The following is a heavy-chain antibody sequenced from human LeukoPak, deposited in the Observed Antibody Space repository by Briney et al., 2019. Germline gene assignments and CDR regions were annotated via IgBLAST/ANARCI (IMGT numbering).Heavy chain of an antibody. CDR1: GFTFSSYW. CDR2: IKQDGSEK. D-gene: IGHD3-10*01. J-gene: IGHJ4*02. CDR3: ARDREYYGSGSYYPIFDY. Sequence: GGSLRLSCAASGFTFSSYWMSWVRQAPGKGLEWVANIKQDGSEKYYVDSVKGRFTISRDNAKNSLYLQMNSLRAEDTAVYYCARDREYYGSGSYYPIFDYWGQGTLVTVSS. V-gene: IGHV3-7*01.